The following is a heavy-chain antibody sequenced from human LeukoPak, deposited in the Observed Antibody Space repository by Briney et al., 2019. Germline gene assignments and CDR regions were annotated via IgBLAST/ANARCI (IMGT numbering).Heavy chain of an antibody. CDR3: ARARGWTSGDDYCYGMDV. CDR1: GGPFSGYY. D-gene: IGHD4-17*01. CDR2: INQSGNT. Sequence: PSETLSLTCVVYGGPFSGYYWSWIRQSPGKGLEWIGEINQSGNTNYNPSLKSRVTISIDTSKNQFSLKVTSVTAGDTAVYYCARARGWTSGDDYCYGMDVWGQGTTGTVSS. V-gene: IGHV4-34*01. J-gene: IGHJ6*02.